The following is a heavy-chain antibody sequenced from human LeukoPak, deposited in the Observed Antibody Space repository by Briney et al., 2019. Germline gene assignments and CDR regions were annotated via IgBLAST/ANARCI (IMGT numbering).Heavy chain of an antibody. Sequence: PGGSLRLSCAASGFTFSNYAMNWVRQAPGKGLEWVSYISSSSSYTNYADSVKGRFTISRDNSKNTLYLQMSSLRAEDTAVYYWGKDRWGGGRAFDIWGQGTMVTVSS. CDR1: GFTFSNYA. D-gene: IGHD3-16*01. V-gene: IGHV3-21*05. J-gene: IGHJ3*02. CDR2: ISSSSSYT. CDR3: GKDRWGGGRAFDI.